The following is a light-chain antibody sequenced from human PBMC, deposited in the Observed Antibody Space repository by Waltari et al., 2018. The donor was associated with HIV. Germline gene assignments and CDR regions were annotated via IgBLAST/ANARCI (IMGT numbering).Light chain of an antibody. CDR2: TNN. CDR3: AAWDDSLNGVV. Sequence: QSVLTQPPSASGTPGQRVTISCSGSRSTIGGNTVHWFQQLPGTSPKLLIYTNNQRPSGVPDRFSGSKSGTSASLAISGLQSEDEADYYCAAWDDSLNGVVFGGGTKLTVL. CDR1: RSTIGGNT. V-gene: IGLV1-44*01. J-gene: IGLJ2*01.